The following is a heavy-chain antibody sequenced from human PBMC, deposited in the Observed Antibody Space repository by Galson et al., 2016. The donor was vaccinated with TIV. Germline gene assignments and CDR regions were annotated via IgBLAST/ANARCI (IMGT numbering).Heavy chain of an antibody. CDR3: VRSGTYYYDSSGDN. J-gene: IGHJ4*02. V-gene: IGHV1-69*04. CDR2: IIPLFGIV. CDR1: GGIFIGYG. D-gene: IGHD3-22*01. Sequence: SVKVSCKASGGIFIGYGISWVRQAPGQGLEWMGRIIPLFGIVSYAQRFQGRVATIADKSTGTTYMELSSLRSEDTAVYYCVRSGTYYYDSSGDNWGQGTLVTVSS.